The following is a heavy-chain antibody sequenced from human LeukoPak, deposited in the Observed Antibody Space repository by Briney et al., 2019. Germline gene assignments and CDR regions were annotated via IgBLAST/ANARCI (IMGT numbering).Heavy chain of an antibody. V-gene: IGHV4-59*11. D-gene: IGHD3-10*01. CDR1: GGSISSHY. Sequence: SETLSLTCTVSGGSISSHYWSWIRQPPGKGLEWIGYIYYSGSTNYNPSLKSRVTISVDTSKNQFSLKLSSVTAADTAVYYCASIREEYYFDYWGQGTLVTVSS. J-gene: IGHJ4*02. CDR2: IYYSGST. CDR3: ASIREEYYFDY.